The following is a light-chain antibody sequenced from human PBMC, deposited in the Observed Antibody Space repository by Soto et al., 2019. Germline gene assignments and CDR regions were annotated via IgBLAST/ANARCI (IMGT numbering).Light chain of an antibody. CDR2: KAS. V-gene: IGKV1-5*03. Sequence: DIQMTQSPSTLSASVGDRVTITCRASQSISSGLAWYQQKPGKAPKLLIYKASSLESGVPSRFSGSGSGTEFTLTISSLQPDDFAPYYCQQYNSYMYTFGQGTKLEIK. CDR1: QSISSG. J-gene: IGKJ2*01. CDR3: QQYNSYMYT.